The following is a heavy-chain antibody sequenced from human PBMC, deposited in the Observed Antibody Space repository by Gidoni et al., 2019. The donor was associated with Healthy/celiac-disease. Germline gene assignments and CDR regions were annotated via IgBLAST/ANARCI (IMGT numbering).Heavy chain of an antibody. Sequence: QVQLQQWGAGLLKPSETLSLTCAVYGGSFSGYYWSWIHQPPGKGLEWIGEINHSGSTNYNPSLKSRVTISVDTSKNQFSLKLSSVTTADTAVYYCARGSLRVYLYSSGWYDYWGQGTLVTVSS. CDR1: GGSFSGYY. V-gene: IGHV4-34*01. D-gene: IGHD6-19*01. J-gene: IGHJ4*02. CDR3: ARGSLRVYLYSSGWYDY. CDR2: INHSGST.